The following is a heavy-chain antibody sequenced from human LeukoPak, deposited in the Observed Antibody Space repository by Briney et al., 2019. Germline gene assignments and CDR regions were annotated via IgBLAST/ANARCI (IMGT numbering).Heavy chain of an antibody. Sequence: GASVTVSCKASGGTFSSYAISWVRQAPGQGLEWMGGIIPIFGTANYAQKFQGRVTITADEFTSTAYMELSSLRSEDTAVYYCARDWRGYCSSTSCYWNNWFDPWGQGTLVTVSS. CDR3: ARDWRGYCSSTSCYWNNWFDP. D-gene: IGHD2-2*01. J-gene: IGHJ5*02. CDR2: IIPIFGTA. V-gene: IGHV1-69*13. CDR1: GGTFSSYA.